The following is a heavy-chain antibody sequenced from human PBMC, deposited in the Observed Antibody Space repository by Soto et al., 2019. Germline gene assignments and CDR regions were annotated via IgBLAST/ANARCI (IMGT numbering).Heavy chain of an antibody. D-gene: IGHD6-19*01. J-gene: IGHJ4*02. Sequence: EVQLLESGGGLVQPGGSLRLSCAASGFTFSSYAMNWVRQAPGKGLEWVSVISGSGGSTYYADSVKGRFTISRDNSKNTVYLQRNSLRAEDTAVYYCASRSSGWYFDYWGQGTLVTVSS. CDR3: ASRSSGWYFDY. CDR2: ISGSGGST. V-gene: IGHV3-23*01. CDR1: GFTFSSYA.